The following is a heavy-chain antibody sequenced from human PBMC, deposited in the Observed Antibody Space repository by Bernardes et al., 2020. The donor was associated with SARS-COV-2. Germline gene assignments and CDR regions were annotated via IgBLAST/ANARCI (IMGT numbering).Heavy chain of an antibody. CDR1: GFTFDSYE. CDR2: IRSSGTTT. D-gene: IGHD3-3*01. CDR3: ARGAWDDIWSGPFYFYGMDV. J-gene: IGHJ6*02. V-gene: IGHV3-48*03. Sequence: GGSLRLSCAASGFTFDSYEMIWVRQAPGKGLEWVSHIRSSGTTTYYADSVKGRFTISRDSAKNSVYLQMNSLRVEDTAVYYCARGAWDDIWSGPFYFYGMDVWGQGTTVIVSS.